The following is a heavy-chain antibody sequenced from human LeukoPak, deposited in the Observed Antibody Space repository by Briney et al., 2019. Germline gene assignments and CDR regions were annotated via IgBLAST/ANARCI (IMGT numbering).Heavy chain of an antibody. J-gene: IGHJ6*02. CDR2: INWYGGSR. CDR1: GFTFDGYD. D-gene: IGHD2-2*01. CDR3: ARDYCSSTSFSCYYGMDV. Sequence: PGGSLRLSCAASGFTFDGYDMSWIRQAPGKGLEWVSYINWYGGSRGYADSVKGRFTIARDNAKNSQYLQMNSLRAEDTALYYCARDYCSSTSFSCYYGMDVWGQGTMVTVSS. V-gene: IGHV3-20*04.